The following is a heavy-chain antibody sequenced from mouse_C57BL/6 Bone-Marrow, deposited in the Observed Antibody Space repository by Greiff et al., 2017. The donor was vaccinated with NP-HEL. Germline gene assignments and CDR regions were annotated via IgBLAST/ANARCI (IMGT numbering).Heavy chain of an antibody. J-gene: IGHJ2*01. D-gene: IGHD2-3*01. CDR3: ARPLYDGYYLYFDY. V-gene: IGHV1-19*01. Sequence: VQLQQSGPVLVKPGASVKMSCKASGYTFTDYYMNWVKQSHGKSLEWIGVINPYNGGTSYNQKFRGKATLTVDKSSSTAYMELNSLTSEDSAVYYCARPLYDGYYLYFDYWGQGTTLTVSS. CDR1: GYTFTDYY. CDR2: INPYNGGT.